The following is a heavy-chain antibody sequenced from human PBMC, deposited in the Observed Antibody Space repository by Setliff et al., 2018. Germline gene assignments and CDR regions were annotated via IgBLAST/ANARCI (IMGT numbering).Heavy chain of an antibody. J-gene: IGHJ6*03. Sequence: SETLSLTCAVYGGSFSGYYWSWIRQPPGKGLEWIGEINHSVSTNYNPSLKSRVPISVDTSKNQFSLKLSYVTAAETAVYYCARGLIFGYSYVGEYYYYMDVWGKGTTVTVSS. D-gene: IGHD5-18*01. CDR1: GGSFSGYY. V-gene: IGHV4-34*01. CDR3: ARGLIFGYSYVGEYYYYMDV. CDR2: INHSVST.